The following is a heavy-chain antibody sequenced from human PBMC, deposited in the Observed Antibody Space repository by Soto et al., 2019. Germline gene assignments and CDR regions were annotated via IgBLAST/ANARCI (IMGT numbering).Heavy chain of an antibody. V-gene: IGHV3-30*18. D-gene: IGHD6-13*01. CDR2: ISHDGSNK. CDR3: AKDVVAAAGTYGYYYYYYGMDV. CDR1: GFTFSSYG. Sequence: GGSLRLSCAASGFTFSSYGMHWVRQAPGKGLEWVAVISHDGSNKYYADSVKGRFTISRDNSKNTLYLQMNSLRAEDTAVYYCAKDVVAAAGTYGYYYYYYGMDVWGQGTTVTVSS. J-gene: IGHJ6*02.